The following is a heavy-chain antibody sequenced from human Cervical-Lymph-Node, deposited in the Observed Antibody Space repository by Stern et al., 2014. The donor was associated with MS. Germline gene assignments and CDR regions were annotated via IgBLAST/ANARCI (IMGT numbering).Heavy chain of an antibody. CDR3: AKADGYAAGIDA. CDR2: LGWNSEGR. J-gene: IGHJ5*02. V-gene: IGHV3-9*01. CDR1: GFKFDDFA. D-gene: IGHD3-16*01. Sequence: EVQLVESGGGMVQPGRSLRLSCEASGFKFDDFAMHWVRQAPGKGLEWVSGLGWNSEGRGYADSVQGRFTISRDNAKSSLYLQMNSLTAEDTALYYCAKADGYAAGIDAWGQGTLVVVSS.